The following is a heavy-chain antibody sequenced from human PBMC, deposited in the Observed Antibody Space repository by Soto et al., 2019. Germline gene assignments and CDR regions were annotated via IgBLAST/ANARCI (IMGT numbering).Heavy chain of an antibody. D-gene: IGHD3-10*01. Sequence: GGSLRLSCAARGFALSPYTIHWVRQAPGKGLEWVAGLSSDGSNNFYPDSVKGRITISRDNSKTTVHLQINNLRPEDTAIYYCAKDAEMHATRLLSYFGLDPWGRGTTVTVSS. CDR2: LSSDGSNN. CDR1: GFALSPYT. V-gene: IGHV3-30-3*01. CDR3: AKDAEMHATRLLSYFGLDP. J-gene: IGHJ6*02.